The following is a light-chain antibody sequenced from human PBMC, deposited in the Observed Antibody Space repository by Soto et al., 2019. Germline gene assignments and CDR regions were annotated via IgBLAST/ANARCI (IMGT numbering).Light chain of an antibody. Sequence: SYELTQPPSVSVAPGKTARITCGGNNIGSKSVHWYQQKPGQAPVLVIYYDSDRPSGIPERFSGSNSGHTATLTISRVEAGDDADYFCQLWDSSTTHRVFGGGTKLTVL. V-gene: IGLV3-21*04. CDR1: NIGSKS. J-gene: IGLJ2*01. CDR2: YDS. CDR3: QLWDSSTTHRV.